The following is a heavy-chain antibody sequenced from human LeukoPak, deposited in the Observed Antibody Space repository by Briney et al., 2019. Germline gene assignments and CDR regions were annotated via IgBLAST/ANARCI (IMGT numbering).Heavy chain of an antibody. CDR3: TRDRGSGWEFDY. CDR1: GFTFSNAW. CDR2: IKSKADGGTT. J-gene: IGHJ4*02. D-gene: IGHD6-19*01. V-gene: IGHV3-15*01. Sequence: GGSLRLSCAASGFTFSNAWMSWVRQAPGKGLEWVGRIKSKADGGTTDYAAPVKGRFTISRDDSKNTLYLQMNSLKTEDTAVYYCTRDRGSGWEFDYWGQGTLVTVSS.